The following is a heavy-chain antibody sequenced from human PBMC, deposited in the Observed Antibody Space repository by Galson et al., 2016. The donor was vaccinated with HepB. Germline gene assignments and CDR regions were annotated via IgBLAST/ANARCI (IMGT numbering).Heavy chain of an antibody. V-gene: IGHV4-59*01. Sequence: EPLSLTCTASDDSINTYYWSWIRQPPGKRLEWIGYISYSGTTNYNPSLKSRVTISIDTSKNPFSLKLTSVTAADTAMYYFARDFLAKPYSYKSGTYRYFDLWGRGTLVTVSS. CDR1: DDSINTYY. J-gene: IGHJ2*01. D-gene: IGHD2-21*01. CDR2: ISYSGTT. CDR3: ARDFLAKPYSYKSGTYRYFDL.